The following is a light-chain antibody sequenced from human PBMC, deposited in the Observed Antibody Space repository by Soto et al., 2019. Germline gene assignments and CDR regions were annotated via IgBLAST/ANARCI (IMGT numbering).Light chain of an antibody. CDR2: DVS. CDR1: QSVSNW. V-gene: IGKV1-5*01. Sequence: ETHMTQSPSTRSASVGKRVNITCXASQSVSNWLAWYQQKPGKAPNLLIYDVSSLESGLPSRFSGSGSGTEFILTISSLQPDDFATYYCQQYDSYSWTFGQGTKVDNK. J-gene: IGKJ1*01. CDR3: QQYDSYSWT.